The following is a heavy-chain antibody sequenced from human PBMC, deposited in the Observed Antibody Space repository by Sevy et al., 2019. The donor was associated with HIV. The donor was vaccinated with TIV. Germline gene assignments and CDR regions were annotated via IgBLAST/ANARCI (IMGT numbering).Heavy chain of an antibody. D-gene: IGHD5-12*01. Sequence: GGSLRLSCAASGFTISSNYMSWVRQAPGKGLEWVSVIYSGGSTYYADSVKGRFTISRDNSKNTLYLQMNSLGAGDTAVYYCAREGYSGYDRAYYYYYGMDVWGQGTTVTVSS. CDR2: IYSGGST. V-gene: IGHV3-53*01. CDR1: GFTISSNY. J-gene: IGHJ6*02. CDR3: AREGYSGYDRAYYYYYGMDV.